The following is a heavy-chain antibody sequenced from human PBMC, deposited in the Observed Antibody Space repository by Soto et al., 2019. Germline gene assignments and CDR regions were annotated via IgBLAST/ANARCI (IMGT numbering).Heavy chain of an antibody. CDR2: ISVYNGNT. V-gene: IGHV1-18*01. CDR1: GYTFTNYG. D-gene: IGHD3-3*01. J-gene: IGHJ4*02. Sequence: QVQLVQSGAEVKKPGASVKVSCKASGYTFTNYGISWVRQAPGQGLEWTGWISVYNGNTNYAQKLQGRVTMTTDTSPSTAYIELRSLRSDETAVYYCVRRVGLWSGNIDYWGQGTLVIVSA. CDR3: VRRVGLWSGNIDY.